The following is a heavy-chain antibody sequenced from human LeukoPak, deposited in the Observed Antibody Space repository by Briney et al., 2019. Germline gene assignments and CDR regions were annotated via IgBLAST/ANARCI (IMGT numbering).Heavy chain of an antibody. V-gene: IGHV1-18*01. Sequence: GASVKVSCKASGYTLTSYGSSWVRQAPGQGLEWMGWLSAYNGNTNYAQKLQSRVTMTTDTATSPAYMELRSLRSDDTAVYYCARVPDYYYYMDVWGKGTTVTVSS. CDR3: ARVPDYYYYMDV. CDR2: LSAYNGNT. J-gene: IGHJ6*03. CDR1: GYTLTSYG.